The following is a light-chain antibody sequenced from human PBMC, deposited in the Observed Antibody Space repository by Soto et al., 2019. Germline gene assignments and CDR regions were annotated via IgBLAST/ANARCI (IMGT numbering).Light chain of an antibody. J-gene: IGKJ1*01. CDR3: QQYGSSPP. CDR2: GAS. V-gene: IGKV3-20*01. CDR1: QGVGST. Sequence: EIVMTQSPATLSVSPGERVTLSCRASQGVGSTLNWYRQQPGQAPRLLIYGASSRATGIPDRFSGSGSGTDFTLTISRLEPEDFAVYYCQQYGSSPPFGQGTKVDIK.